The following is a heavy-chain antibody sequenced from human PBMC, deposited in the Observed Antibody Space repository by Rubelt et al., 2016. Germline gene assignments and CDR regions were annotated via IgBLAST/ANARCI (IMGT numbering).Heavy chain of an antibody. Sequence: QVQLVQSGAEVKKPGASVKVSCKASGYTFTSYGISWVRQAPGQGLEWMGWISAYNGNTNYAQKLQGRVTMTTDTATSTAYMELRSLRSDDTAVYYWARDLPRYCSGGSCYPHYYYYGMDVWGQGTTVTVSS. V-gene: IGHV1-18*01. J-gene: IGHJ6*02. CDR3: ARDLPRYCSGGSCYPHYYYYGMDV. CDR2: ISAYNGNT. CDR1: GYTFTSYG. D-gene: IGHD2-15*01.